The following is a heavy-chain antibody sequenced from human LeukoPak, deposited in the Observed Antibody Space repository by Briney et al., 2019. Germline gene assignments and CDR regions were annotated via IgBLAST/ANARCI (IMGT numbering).Heavy chain of an antibody. J-gene: IGHJ5*02. V-gene: IGHV4-31*02. CDR3: ARVAHEYCSSTSCYWFDP. CDR1: GFTFSDYY. CDR2: IYYSGST. Sequence: LRLSCAASGFTFSDYYMSWIRQHPGKGLEWIGYIYYSGSTYYNPSLKSRVTISVDTSKDQFSLKLSSVTAADTAVYYCARVAHEYCSSTSCYWFDPWGQGTLVTVSS. D-gene: IGHD2-2*01.